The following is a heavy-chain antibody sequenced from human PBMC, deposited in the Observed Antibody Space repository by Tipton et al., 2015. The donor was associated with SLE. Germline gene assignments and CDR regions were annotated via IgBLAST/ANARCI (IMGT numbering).Heavy chain of an antibody. V-gene: IGHV3-23*04. J-gene: IGHJ4*02. CDR2: ISSNGGRT. CDR1: GFSFDDYG. D-gene: IGHD2-2*01. CDR3: AKADLMATYLLDY. Sequence: QLVQSGGGVVRPGGSLRLSCAASGFSFDDYGMSWVRQAPGKGLEYVAGISSNGGRTYYADSVKGRFTISRDDSKNTLYLQMNSLRAEDTAIYYCAKADLMATYLLDYWGQGTLVTVSS.